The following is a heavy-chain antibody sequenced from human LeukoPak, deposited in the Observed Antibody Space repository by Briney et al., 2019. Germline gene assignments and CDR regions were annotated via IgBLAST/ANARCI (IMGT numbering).Heavy chain of an antibody. V-gene: IGHV1-46*03. D-gene: IGHD1-26*01. CDR3: ATGGTDDY. J-gene: IGHJ4*02. Sequence: ASVKVSCKASGYTFTSSYMHWVRQAPGQGLEWMGIINLSGGSTSYAQKFQGRVTMTRVTSTNTVYMELSSLRSEDTAVYYCATGGTDDYWGQGTLVTVSS. CDR2: INLSGGST. CDR1: GYTFTSSY.